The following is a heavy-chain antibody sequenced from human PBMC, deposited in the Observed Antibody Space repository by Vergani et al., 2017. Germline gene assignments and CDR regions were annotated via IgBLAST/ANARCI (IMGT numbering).Heavy chain of an antibody. CDR1: GFTFDDYS. D-gene: IGHD4-17*01. J-gene: IGHJ6*03. CDR3: AKDWYRRGDYVIYYYYYMDV. CDR2: ITWDGTTT. V-gene: IGHV3-43*01. Sequence: EVQLVESGGVVVQPGGSLRLSCAASGFTFDDYSMHWVRQPPGKGLEWVSLITWDGTTTYYADSVKGRFTISRDNSKNSLYLQMDSLRTEDTAFYYCAKDWYRRGDYVIYYYYYMDVWGKGTTVTVSS.